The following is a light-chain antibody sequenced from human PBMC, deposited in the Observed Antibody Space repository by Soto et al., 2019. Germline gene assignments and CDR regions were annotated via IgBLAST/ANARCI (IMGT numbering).Light chain of an antibody. CDR3: TSFTSGSTPYV. J-gene: IGLJ1*01. V-gene: IGLV2-14*03. Sequence: QSVLTQPASVSGSPGQSITISCAGTSSDVGGYNYVSWYQQLPGKAHQLVIYDVTHRPSGVSDRFSGSRSGNTASLTISGLQAEDEADYYCTSFTSGSTPYVLGTGTKVTVL. CDR2: DVT. CDR1: SSDVGGYNY.